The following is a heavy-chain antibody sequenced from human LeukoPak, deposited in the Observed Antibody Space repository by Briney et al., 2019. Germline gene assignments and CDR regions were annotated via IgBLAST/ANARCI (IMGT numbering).Heavy chain of an antibody. CDR1: GFTFSSYA. D-gene: IGHD2-2*01. CDR2: ISFDGSSK. V-gene: IGHV3-30*04. CDR3: AKAADQYYYYYFYYMDV. Sequence: GGSLRLSCAASGFTFSSYAMHWVRQAPGKGLEWVAVISFDGSSKDYAESVRGRFTVSRDNSKNTLYLQMNSLRVEDTAVYYCAKAADQYYYYYFYYMDVWGKGTTVTVSS. J-gene: IGHJ6*03.